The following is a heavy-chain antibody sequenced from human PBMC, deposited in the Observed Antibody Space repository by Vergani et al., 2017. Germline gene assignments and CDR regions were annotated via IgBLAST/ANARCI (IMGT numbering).Heavy chain of an antibody. CDR1: GFTFSSYG. CDR2: IRYDGSNE. D-gene: IGHD3-22*01. CDR3: ATYDSSGYYYVNY. V-gene: IGHV3-30*02. J-gene: IGHJ4*02. Sequence: QVQLVESGGGVVQPGGSLRLSCAASGFTFSSYGMHWVRQAPGKGLEWVAFIRYDGSNEYYADSVKGRFTISRDNSKNTLYVQMNSLRAEDTAVYYCATYDSSGYYYVNYWGQGTLVTVSS.